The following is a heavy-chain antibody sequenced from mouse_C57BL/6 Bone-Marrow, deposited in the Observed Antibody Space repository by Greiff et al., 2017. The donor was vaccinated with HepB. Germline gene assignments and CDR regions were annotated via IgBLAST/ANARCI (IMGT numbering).Heavy chain of an antibody. CDR2: ISSGGSYT. Sequence: EVKLQESGGDLVKPGGSLKLSCAASGFTFSSYGMSWVRQTPDKRLEWVATISSGGSYTYYPDSVKGRYTISKDNAKNTLYLQMSSLKTEDTAMYCCARYDGAYWGQGTLVTVSA. D-gene: IGHD2-3*01. CDR3: ARYDGAY. J-gene: IGHJ3*01. CDR1: GFTFSSYG. V-gene: IGHV5-6*01.